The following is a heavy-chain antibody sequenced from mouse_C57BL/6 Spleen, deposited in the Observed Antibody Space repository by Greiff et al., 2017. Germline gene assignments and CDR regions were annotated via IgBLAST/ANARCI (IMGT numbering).Heavy chain of an antibody. D-gene: IGHD2-1*01. V-gene: IGHV2-3*01. J-gene: IGHJ1*03. CDR1: GFSLTSYG. CDR3: AKPGGNYFNWYFDV. Sequence: VKLLESGPGLVAPSQSLSITCTVSGFSLTSYGVSWVRQPPGKGLEWLGVIWGDGSTNYHSALISRLSISKDNSKSQVFLKLNSLQTDDTATYYGAKPGGNYFNWYFDVWGTGTTVTVSS. CDR2: IWGDGST.